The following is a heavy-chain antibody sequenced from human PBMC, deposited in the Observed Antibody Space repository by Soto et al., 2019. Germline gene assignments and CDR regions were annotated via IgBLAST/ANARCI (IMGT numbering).Heavy chain of an antibody. V-gene: IGHV3-30-3*01. CDR3: ASLGY. CDR1: GFTFSSYA. J-gene: IGHJ4*02. CDR2: ISYDGSNK. Sequence: QVQLVESGGGVVQPGRSLRLSCAASGFTFSSYAMHWVRQAPGKGLEWVAVISYDGSNKYYADSVKGRFTISRDTSKNTLYLQMNSLRAEDTAVYYCASLGYWGQGTLVTVSS. D-gene: IGHD3-16*01.